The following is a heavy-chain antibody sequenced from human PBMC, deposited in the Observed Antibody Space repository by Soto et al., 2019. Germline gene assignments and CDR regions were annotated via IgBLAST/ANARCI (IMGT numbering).Heavy chain of an antibody. CDR3: AKDGRGYSYGYTDY. J-gene: IGHJ4*02. V-gene: IGHV3-23*01. CDR2: ISGSGGST. CDR1: GFTFSSYA. D-gene: IGHD5-18*01. Sequence: GGSLRLSCAASGFTFSSYAMSWVRQAPGKGLEWVSAISGSGGSTYYADSVKGRFTISRDNSKNTLYLQMNSLRAEDTAVYYCAKDGRGYSYGYTDYWGQGTLVTAPQ.